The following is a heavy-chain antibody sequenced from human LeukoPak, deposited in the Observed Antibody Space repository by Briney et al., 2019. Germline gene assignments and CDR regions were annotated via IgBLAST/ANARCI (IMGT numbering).Heavy chain of an antibody. J-gene: IGHJ4*02. Sequence: SETLSLTCTVSGGSISSYYWSWIRQPPGKGLEWIGYIYYSGSTNYNPSLKSRVTISVDTSKNHFSLKLSSVTAADTAIYYCARGIVATPFDYWGQGTLVTVSS. D-gene: IGHD5-12*01. CDR2: IYYSGST. CDR1: GGSISSYY. V-gene: IGHV4-59*08. CDR3: ARGIVATPFDY.